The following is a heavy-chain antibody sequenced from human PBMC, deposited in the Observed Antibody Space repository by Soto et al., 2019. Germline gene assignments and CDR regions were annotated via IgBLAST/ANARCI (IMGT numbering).Heavy chain of an antibody. CDR1: GLTFSERY. J-gene: IGHJ4*02. CDR3: TTVTTVDYYFDY. CDR2: IRKKTNSYTT. D-gene: IGHD4-17*01. Sequence: EVQLVESGGGLVQPGGSLRLSCAASGLTFSERYMDWVRQAPGKGLEWVGRIRKKTNSYTTEYAASVKGRFIISRDDSTNSLYLQMSSLKTEDTAVYYCTTVTTVDYYFDYWGQGTLVTVSS. V-gene: IGHV3-72*01.